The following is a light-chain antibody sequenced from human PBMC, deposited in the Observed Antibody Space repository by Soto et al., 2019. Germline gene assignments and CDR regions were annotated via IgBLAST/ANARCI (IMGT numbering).Light chain of an antibody. CDR3: HQYNAYPWT. CDR1: QIISSW. V-gene: IGKV1-5*01. J-gene: IGKJ1*01. Sequence: DIQMTQSPPSLSASVGDRVIITCRASQIISSWVAWYQKKPGKAPKLLIYDASSLESGVPSRFSGSGSVTESTLTIRRLQPDDFATYYCHQYNAYPWTFGQGTKVEVK. CDR2: DAS.